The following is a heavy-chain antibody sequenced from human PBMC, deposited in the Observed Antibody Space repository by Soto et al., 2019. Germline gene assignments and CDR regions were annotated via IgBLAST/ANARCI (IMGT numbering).Heavy chain of an antibody. CDR3: ARTKYSMSSFDY. D-gene: IGHD6-6*01. V-gene: IGHV2-5*02. J-gene: IGHJ4*02. Sequence: SGAPLVNPRRTLTMACTFSGFSLSTYDVGVVWIRQPPGKALDWLAVIYWDDDKRYSPSLKSRLTITKDTSKNQVALTMTNMDPVDTATYYCARTKYSMSSFDYWGQGALVT. CDR2: IYWDDDK. CDR1: GFSLSTYDVG.